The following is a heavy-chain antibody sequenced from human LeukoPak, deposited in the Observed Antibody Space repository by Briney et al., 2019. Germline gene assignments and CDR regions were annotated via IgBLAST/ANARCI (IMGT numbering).Heavy chain of an antibody. J-gene: IGHJ4*02. CDR1: GYTFSSYG. Sequence: GASVKVSCKASGYTFSSYGFSWVRQAPGRGLEWMGWINAYNGNTNYAQNLQGRATMTTDTSTSTAYMELRSLRSDDTAVYYCARRQGTTLNFDYWGQGTLVTVSS. D-gene: IGHD1-1*01. CDR3: ARRQGTTLNFDY. CDR2: INAYNGNT. V-gene: IGHV1-18*01.